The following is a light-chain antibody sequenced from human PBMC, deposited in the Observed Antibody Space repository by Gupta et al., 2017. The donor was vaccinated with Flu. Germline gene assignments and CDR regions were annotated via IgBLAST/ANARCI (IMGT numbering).Light chain of an antibody. CDR2: STH. J-gene: IGLJ3*02. CDR1: VSTSYY. V-gene: IGLV8-61*01. Sequence: VSTSYYPSWYQQTPGQAPRTLIYSTHSRSSGVPDRFSGSLLGNKAALPITGAQAGDESHYHCVPYMGSGMLFGGGTKLTVL. CDR3: VPYMGSGML.